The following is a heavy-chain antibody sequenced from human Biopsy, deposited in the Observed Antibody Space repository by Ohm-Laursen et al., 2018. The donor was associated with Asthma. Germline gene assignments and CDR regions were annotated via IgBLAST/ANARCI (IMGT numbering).Heavy chain of an antibody. Sequence: ASVKVSYKASGYTFINYVIHWVRQAPGHSLEWMGWINAANGNTKYSQKFQGRLTISRDTSASTAYMDLSSLRSEDTAVYYCARTYFDFLTGQVHDAFAMWGQGTMVTVSS. CDR1: GYTFINYV. CDR2: INAANGNT. J-gene: IGHJ3*02. D-gene: IGHD3-9*01. CDR3: ARTYFDFLTGQVHDAFAM. V-gene: IGHV1-3*01.